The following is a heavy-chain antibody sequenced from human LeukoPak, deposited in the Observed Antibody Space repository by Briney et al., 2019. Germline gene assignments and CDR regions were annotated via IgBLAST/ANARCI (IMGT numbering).Heavy chain of an antibody. CDR1: GGTFSSYA. CDR3: ARDPFPAYDSSGYYED. J-gene: IGHJ4*02. D-gene: IGHD3-22*01. V-gene: IGHV1-69*13. Sequence: SVTVSCKASGGTFSSYAISWVRQAPGQGLEWMGVIIPIFGTANYAQKFQGRVTITADESTSTAYMELSSLRSEDTAVYYCARDPFPAYDSSGYYEDWGQGTLVTVSS. CDR2: IIPIFGTA.